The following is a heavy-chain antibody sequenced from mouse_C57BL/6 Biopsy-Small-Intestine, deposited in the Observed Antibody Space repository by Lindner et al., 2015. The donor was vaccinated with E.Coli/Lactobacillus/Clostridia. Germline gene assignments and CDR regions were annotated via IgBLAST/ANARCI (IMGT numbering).Heavy chain of an antibody. CDR2: IIPILGTT. D-gene: IGHD1-1*01. CDR3: ARVSRGSSSSDYYYGMDV. J-gene: IGHJ1*01. V-gene: IGHV1-81*01. CDR1: GDNFRYYA. Sequence: SVKVSCKAPGDNFRYYAFNWVRQAPGQGLEWMGGIIPILGTTNYAQKFQGRVTVTADEVTTTAYMELSSLRSEDTAVYYCARVSRGSSSSDYYYGMDVWGQGTTVTVSS.